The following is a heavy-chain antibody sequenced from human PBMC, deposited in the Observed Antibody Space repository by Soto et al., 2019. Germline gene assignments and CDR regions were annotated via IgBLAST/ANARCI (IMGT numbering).Heavy chain of an antibody. Sequence: EVQLLESGGGLVQPGGSLRLSCAASGFTFSSYAMSWVRQAPGKGLEWVSVISGSGGSTYYADSVKGRFTISRDNSKNTVYVQMNSLRAEDTAVYYCAKTYYDDSSCHYCDYWGQGTLFTVSS. CDR1: GFTFSSYA. CDR2: ISGSGGST. D-gene: IGHD3-22*01. J-gene: IGHJ4*02. V-gene: IGHV3-23*01. CDR3: AKTYYDDSSCHYCDY.